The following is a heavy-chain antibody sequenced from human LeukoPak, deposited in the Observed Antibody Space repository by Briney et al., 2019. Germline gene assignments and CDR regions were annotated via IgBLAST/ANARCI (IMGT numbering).Heavy chain of an antibody. D-gene: IGHD1-7*01. V-gene: IGHV3-53*01. CDR1: GFTVSSNY. CDR3: ASIKRNYTWLDY. J-gene: IGHJ4*02. Sequence: GGSLRLSCAASGFTVSSNYMSWVRQAPGKGLEWVSVIYSGGGTYYAESVKGRYTIFRDSSKNTLYLQMNSLRAEDTAVYYCASIKRNYTWLDYWGQGTLVTVSS. CDR2: IYSGGGT.